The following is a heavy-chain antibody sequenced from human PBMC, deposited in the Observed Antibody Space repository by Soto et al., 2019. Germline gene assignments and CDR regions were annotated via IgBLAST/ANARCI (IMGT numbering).Heavy chain of an antibody. J-gene: IGHJ6*02. CDR3: ARYCSGGSCYYYYYGMDV. CDR1: GGTFSSYA. D-gene: IGHD2-15*01. Sequence: VASVKVSCKASGGTFSSYAISWVRQAPGQGLEWMGWISAYNGNTNYAQKLQGRVTMTTDTSTSTAYMELRSLRSDDTAVYYCARYCSGGSCYYYYYGMDVWGQGTTVTVSS. V-gene: IGHV1-18*01. CDR2: ISAYNGNT.